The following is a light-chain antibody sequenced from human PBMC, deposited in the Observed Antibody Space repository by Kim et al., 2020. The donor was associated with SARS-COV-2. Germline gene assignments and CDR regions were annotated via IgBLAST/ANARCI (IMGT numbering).Light chain of an antibody. CDR1: QSVSSSY. CDR3: QQYGSSPQR. J-gene: IGKJ1*01. Sequence: SPGERATLACRANQSVSSSYLAWYQQNPGQGPGLLIYGASSRATGIPDRFSGSVSGTDFTLTISRLEPEDFAVYYCQQYGSSPQRFGEGTKVDIK. V-gene: IGKV3-20*01. CDR2: GAS.